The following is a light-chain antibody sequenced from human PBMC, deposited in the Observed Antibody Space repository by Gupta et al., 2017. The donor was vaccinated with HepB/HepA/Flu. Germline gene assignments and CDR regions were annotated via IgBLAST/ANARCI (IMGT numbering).Light chain of an antibody. V-gene: IGKV4-1*01. J-gene: IGKJ1*01. CDR2: WAS. Sequence: DIVMTQSPDYLAVSLGERATINCKSSQSVFYSSNNKNCLAWYQQKPGQPPKVVMYWASTRESGVPDRFSGSGSGTDFTRTISSLQAEDVAVYYCQQYYNIPRTFGQGTKVEIK. CDR1: QSVFYSSNNKNC. CDR3: QQYYNIPRT.